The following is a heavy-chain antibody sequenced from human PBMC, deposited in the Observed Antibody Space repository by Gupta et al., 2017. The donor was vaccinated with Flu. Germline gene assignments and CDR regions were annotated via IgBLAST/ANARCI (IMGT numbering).Heavy chain of an antibody. J-gene: IGHJ4*02. Sequence: QVQLVQSGAEVKKPGASVKVSCKASGYTFTGYYIHWVRQAPGQGLEWMGWINPNSGGTNYAQKFQGRVTMTRDTSISTANMELSSLRSDDTAVDDCAYYKAGTYYFDNWGQGTLVTVSS. V-gene: IGHV1-2*02. CDR1: GYTFTGYY. CDR3: AYYKAGTYYFDN. D-gene: IGHD3-22*01. CDR2: INPNSGGT.